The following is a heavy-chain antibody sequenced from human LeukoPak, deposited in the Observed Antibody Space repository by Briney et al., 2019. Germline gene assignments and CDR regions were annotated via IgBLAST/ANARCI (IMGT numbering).Heavy chain of an antibody. J-gene: IGHJ4*02. V-gene: IGHV1-69*05. D-gene: IGHD3-22*01. CDR3: ARVYGDSSGYYY. CDR2: IIPIFGTA. CDR1: GGTFSSYA. Sequence: SVKVSCKASGGTFSSYAISWVRQAPGQGLEWMGGIIPIFGTANYAQKFQGRVTITTDESTSTAYMELSSLGSEDTAVYYCARVYGDSSGYYYWGQGTLATVSS.